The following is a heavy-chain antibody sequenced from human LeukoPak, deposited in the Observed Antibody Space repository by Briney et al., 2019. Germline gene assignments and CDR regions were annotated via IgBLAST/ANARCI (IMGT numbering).Heavy chain of an antibody. CDR2: SRNKARSYTT. Sequence: GGSLRLSCAASGFTFSDYYTDWVRQAPGKGLEWVARSRNKARSYTTEYAASVKGRFTISRDDSKNSLYLQMSSLQTEDTAVYYCGRGASDSGYWYFDLWGRGTLVTVSS. J-gene: IGHJ2*01. V-gene: IGHV3-72*01. CDR1: GFTFSDYY. CDR3: GRGASDSGYWYFDL. D-gene: IGHD1-26*01.